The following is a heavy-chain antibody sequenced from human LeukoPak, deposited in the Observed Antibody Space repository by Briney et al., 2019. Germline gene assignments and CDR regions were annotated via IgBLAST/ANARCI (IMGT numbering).Heavy chain of an antibody. Sequence: GGSLRLSCAASGFTFSSYWMTWVRLAPGKGLEWVANIKQDGSEKNYVDSVKGRFTISRDNAKNSLYLQMNSLRAEDTAVYYCARRTRFLEWLLDYWGQGTLVTVSS. V-gene: IGHV3-7*01. J-gene: IGHJ4*02. CDR2: IKQDGSEK. CDR3: ARRTRFLEWLLDY. D-gene: IGHD3-3*01. CDR1: GFTFSSYW.